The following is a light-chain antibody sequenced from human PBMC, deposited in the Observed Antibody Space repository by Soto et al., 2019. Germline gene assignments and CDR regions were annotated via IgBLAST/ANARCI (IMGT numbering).Light chain of an antibody. V-gene: IGKV3-11*01. CDR3: HQRHNWLT. CDR2: DAS. CDR1: QTVTTH. Sequence: IVLTQSPATLSLSPGEIATLSCRASQTVTTHLAWYQHKPGQAPRLLIYDASSRATGIPARFSGSGSGTDFTLTISSLEPEDSAVYYCHQRHNWLTFGGGTKVEIK. J-gene: IGKJ4*01.